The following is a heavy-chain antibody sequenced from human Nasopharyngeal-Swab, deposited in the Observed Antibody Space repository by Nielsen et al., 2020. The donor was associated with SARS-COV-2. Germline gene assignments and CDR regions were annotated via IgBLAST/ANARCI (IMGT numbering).Heavy chain of an antibody. Sequence: SETLSLTCTVSGGSISSGGYYWSWIRQHPGKGLEWIGYIYYSGSTYYNPSLKSRVTISVDTSKNQFSLKLGSVTAADTAVYYCARAKSNWNPNWFDPWGQGTLVTVSS. CDR3: ARAKSNWNPNWFDP. J-gene: IGHJ5*02. V-gene: IGHV4-31*03. CDR2: IYYSGST. CDR1: GGSISSGGYY. D-gene: IGHD1-20*01.